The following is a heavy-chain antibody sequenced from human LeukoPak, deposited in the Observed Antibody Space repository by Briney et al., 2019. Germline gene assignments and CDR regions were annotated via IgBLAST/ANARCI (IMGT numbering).Heavy chain of an antibody. D-gene: IGHD2-21*01. CDR2: ISYDGRRM. V-gene: IGHV3-30*18. CDR1: GFTFSAYD. J-gene: IGHJ4*02. Sequence: GGSLRLSCAASGFTFSAYDLHWVRQAPGKGLEWVATISYDGRRMYYADAVKGRFTISRDNSKNTLYLQMNSLRGDDTAVYYCTKQGDVLVAGIDYWGQGTQVTVSS. CDR3: TKQGDVLVAGIDY.